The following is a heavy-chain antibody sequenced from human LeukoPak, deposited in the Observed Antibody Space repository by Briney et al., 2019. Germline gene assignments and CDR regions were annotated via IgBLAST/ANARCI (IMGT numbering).Heavy chain of an antibody. CDR3: ARAGYYYDSKRKFDP. J-gene: IGHJ5*02. V-gene: IGHV4-4*07. CDR1: GGSINTFY. CDR2: IYTRGNT. D-gene: IGHD3-22*01. Sequence: TSETLSLTCTVSGGSINTFYWSWIRQPGGKGLDWIGRIYTRGNTNYNPSLKSRVTMSVDTSKNQFSLKLSSVTAADTAVYYCARAGYYYDSKRKFDPWGQGTLVTVSS.